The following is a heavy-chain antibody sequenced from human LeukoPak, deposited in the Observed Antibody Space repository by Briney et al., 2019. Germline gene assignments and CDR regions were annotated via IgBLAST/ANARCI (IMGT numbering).Heavy chain of an antibody. CDR2: ISHSGSTT. Sequence: GGSLRLSCAASGFTFSTYAVSWVRQAPGKGLEWVSGISHSGSTTYYAYSVKGGFTISRDNSKNTLYLQMNILGVEDAAVYYWVKDRDGYNAPRGWYFDIWGRRILVTVS. D-gene: IGHD5-24*01. CDR1: GFTFSTYA. CDR3: VKDRDGYNAPRGWYFDI. V-gene: IGHV3-23*01. J-gene: IGHJ2*01.